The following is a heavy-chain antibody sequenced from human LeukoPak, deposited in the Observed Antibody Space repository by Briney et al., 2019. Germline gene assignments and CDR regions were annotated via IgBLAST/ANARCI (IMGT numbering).Heavy chain of an antibody. CDR2: IYTSGST. D-gene: IGHD6-19*01. CDR3: AREEGRTGYSSGWYVWDYYYYMDV. V-gene: IGHV4-4*07. CDR1: GGSISSYY. Sequence: SETLSLTCTVSGGSISSYYWSWIRQPAGKGLEWIGRIYTSGSTNYNPSLKSRVTISVDTSKNQFSLKLSSVTAADTAVYYCAREEGRTGYSSGWYVWDYYYYMDVWGKGTTVTVSS. J-gene: IGHJ6*03.